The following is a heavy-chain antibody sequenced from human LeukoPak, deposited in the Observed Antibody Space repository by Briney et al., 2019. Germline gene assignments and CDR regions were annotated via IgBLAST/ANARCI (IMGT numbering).Heavy chain of an antibody. Sequence: GGSLRLSCAASGFSFSNYDMHWVRQAPGKGLEWVAVISYDGSNKYYADSVKGRFTISRDNSKNTLYVQMNSLRAEDTAVYYCARALGYCSGGSCTRGYNWFDPWGQGTLVTVPS. D-gene: IGHD2-15*01. CDR2: ISYDGSNK. CDR3: ARALGYCSGGSCTRGYNWFDP. V-gene: IGHV3-30*03. CDR1: GFSFSNYD. J-gene: IGHJ5*02.